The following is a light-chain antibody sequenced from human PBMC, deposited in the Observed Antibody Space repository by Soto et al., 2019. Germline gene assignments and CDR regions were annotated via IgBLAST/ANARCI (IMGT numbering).Light chain of an antibody. Sequence: ELVLTQSQGILSFSTGERATLACRASQSVSNNSLAWYQRNPGQAPRLLIYVASYRATDTPGRFSGSGSGPDFTRTSTRLEPEDFAVYYCQKYGSSPPTFGQGTKVEIK. CDR3: QKYGSSPPT. V-gene: IGKV3-20*01. CDR1: QSVSNNS. J-gene: IGKJ1*01. CDR2: VAS.